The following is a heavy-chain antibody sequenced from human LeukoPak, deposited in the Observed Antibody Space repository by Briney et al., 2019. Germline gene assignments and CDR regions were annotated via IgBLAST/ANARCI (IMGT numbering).Heavy chain of an antibody. CDR1: GYTLTSYG. V-gene: IGHV1-18*01. J-gene: IGHJ4*02. CDR2: ISAYNGNT. CDR3: ARKLGYCSGGSCYLCDY. D-gene: IGHD2-15*01. Sequence: ASVKVSCKASGYTLTSYGISWVRQAPGQGLEWMGWISAYNGNTNYAQKLQGRVTMTTDTSTSTAYMELRSLRSDDTAVYYCARKLGYCSGGSCYLCDYWGQGTLVTVSS.